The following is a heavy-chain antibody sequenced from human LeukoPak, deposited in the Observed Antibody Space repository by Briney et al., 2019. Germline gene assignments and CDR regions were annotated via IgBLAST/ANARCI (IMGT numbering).Heavy chain of an antibody. J-gene: IGHJ4*02. D-gene: IGHD1/OR15-1a*01. Sequence: GGSLRLSCAASGFTFRSYAMSWVRQAPGKGLEWVSGISGSDGSIYYADSVKGRSTISRDNSKNTLYLQMNSLRAEDTALYYCARAGNIRFDYWGQGTLVTVSS. CDR3: ARAGNIRFDY. CDR2: ISGSDGSI. V-gene: IGHV3-23*01. CDR1: GFTFRSYA.